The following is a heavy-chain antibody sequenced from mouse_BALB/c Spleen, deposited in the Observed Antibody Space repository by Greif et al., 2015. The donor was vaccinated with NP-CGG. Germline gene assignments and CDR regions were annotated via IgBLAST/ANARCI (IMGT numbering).Heavy chain of an antibody. J-gene: IGHJ4*01. V-gene: IGHV5-6*01. CDR2: ISSGGSYT. CDR3: ARHELESTYAMDY. D-gene: IGHD2-1*01. CDR1: GFTFSSYG. Sequence: EVQGVESGGDLVKPGGSLKLSCAASGFTFSSYGMSWVRQTPDKRLEWVATISSGGSYTYYPDSVKGRFTISRDNAKNTLYLQMSSLKSEDTAMYYCARHELESTYAMDYWGQGTSVTVSS.